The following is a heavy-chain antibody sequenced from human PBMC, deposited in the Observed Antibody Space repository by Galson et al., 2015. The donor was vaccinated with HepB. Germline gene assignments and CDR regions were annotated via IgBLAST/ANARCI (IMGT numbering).Heavy chain of an antibody. Sequence: SLRLSCAASGFIFSSYGMHWVRQGPGKGLEWVALISDDGTKKYYADSVKGRFTMSRDNSKNTLHLQMNSLRAEDTALYYCAKERIVARRAPFDSWGQGTLVTVSS. CDR1: GFIFSSYG. CDR3: AKERIVARRAPFDS. D-gene: IGHD6-6*01. J-gene: IGHJ4*02. V-gene: IGHV3-30*18. CDR2: ISDDGTKK.